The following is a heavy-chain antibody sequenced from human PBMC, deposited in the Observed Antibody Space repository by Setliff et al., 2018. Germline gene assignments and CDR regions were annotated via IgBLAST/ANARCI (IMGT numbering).Heavy chain of an antibody. CDR2: FDPEDGET. CDR1: GYTFTDYY. Sequence: ASVKVSCKASGYTFTDYYMHWVQQAPGKGLEWMGGFDPEDGETIYAQKFQGRVTMTTDTSTSTAYMELRSLRSDDTAVYYCARTYYYDSSGSVFDYWGQGTLVTVSS. V-gene: IGHV1-24*01. J-gene: IGHJ4*02. CDR3: ARTYYYDSSGSVFDY. D-gene: IGHD3-22*01.